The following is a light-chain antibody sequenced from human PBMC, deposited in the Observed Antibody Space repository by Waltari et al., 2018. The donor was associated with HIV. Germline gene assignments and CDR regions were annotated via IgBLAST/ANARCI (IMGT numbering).Light chain of an antibody. CDR2: GVT. J-gene: IGLJ2*01. CDR3: NSYSSDDTVV. CDR1: NRNIGFFNL. Sequence: QSALTQPASVSGSPGQSLTITCTGTNRNIGFFNLVSWYQQYPGTPPHPIIYGVTSRPPGVSNRFPGSQSGNTASLTISGLQTDDEAEYYCNSYSSDDTVVFGGGTKLTVL. V-gene: IGLV2-14*01.